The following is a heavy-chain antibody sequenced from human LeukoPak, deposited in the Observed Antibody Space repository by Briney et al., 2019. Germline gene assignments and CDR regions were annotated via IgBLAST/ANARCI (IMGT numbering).Heavy chain of an antibody. Sequence: SETLSLTCTVSGGSISSYYWSWIRQPPGKGLEWIGYIYTSGSTNHNPSLKSRVTISVDTSKNQFSPKLSSVTAADTAVYYCARSHGGSYYDYWGQGTLVTVSS. V-gene: IGHV4-4*09. CDR2: IYTSGST. J-gene: IGHJ4*02. CDR3: ARSHGGSYYDY. CDR1: GGSISSYY. D-gene: IGHD1-26*01.